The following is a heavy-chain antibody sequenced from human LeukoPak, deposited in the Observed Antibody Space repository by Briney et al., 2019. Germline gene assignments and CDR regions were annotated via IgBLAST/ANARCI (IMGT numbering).Heavy chain of an antibody. J-gene: IGHJ6*02. CDR2: IKSKTDGGTT. D-gene: IGHD3-16*01. Sequence: GGSLRLSCAASGFTFSNAWMIWVRQAPGKGLEWVGRIKSKTDGGTTDYAAPVKGRFTISRDDSKNTLYLQMNSLKTEDTAVYYCTTRGFWDTSVGMDVWGQGTTVTVSS. CDR1: GFTFSNAW. V-gene: IGHV3-15*01. CDR3: TTRGFWDTSVGMDV.